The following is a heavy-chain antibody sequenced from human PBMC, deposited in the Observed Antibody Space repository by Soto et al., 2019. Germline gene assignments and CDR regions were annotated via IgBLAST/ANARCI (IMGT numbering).Heavy chain of an antibody. CDR1: GGTFSTYT. V-gene: IGHV1-69*02. Sequence: QVQLVQSGAEVKKPGSSVKVSCKASGGTFSTYTIIWVRQARGQGLEWMGRILPMLDITNSAQRFQGRVTITADKSTSTAYLELSSLRSEDTAVYYCTLGSWSAETFDIWGRGTMVTVSS. J-gene: IGHJ3*02. CDR3: TLGSWSAETFDI. CDR2: ILPMLDIT. D-gene: IGHD6-13*01.